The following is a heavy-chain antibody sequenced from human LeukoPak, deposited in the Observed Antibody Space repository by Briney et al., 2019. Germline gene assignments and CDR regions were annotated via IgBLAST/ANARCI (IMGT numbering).Heavy chain of an antibody. V-gene: IGHV1-2*02. J-gene: IGHJ4*02. CDR2: INPNSGGT. CDR3: ARVRAYSGYVIDY. D-gene: IGHD5-12*01. CDR1: GYTFTGYY. Sequence: ASVKVSCKASGYTFTGYYMHWVRQAPGQGLEWMGWINPNSGGTNYAQKFQGRVTMTRDTSISTAYMELSGLRSDDTAVYYCARVRAYSGYVIDYWGQGTLVTVSS.